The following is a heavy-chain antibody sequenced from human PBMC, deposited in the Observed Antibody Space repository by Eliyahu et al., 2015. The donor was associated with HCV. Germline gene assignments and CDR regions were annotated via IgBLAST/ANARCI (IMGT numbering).Heavy chain of an antibody. CDR2: INYSGST. CDR3: ARGTRVGLAGTGYHGMDV. D-gene: IGHD6-19*01. Sequence: QVQLQQWGAGLLKPSETLXLTCAXYGXSFSDYYWTWIRXPPGKGLEWIGEINYSGSTNYNPSLKSRVTISVDTSKNQXSLKVSSVTAADTAVYFCARGTRVGLAGTGYHGMDVWGQGTTVTVSS. J-gene: IGHJ6*02. CDR1: GXSFSDYY. V-gene: IGHV4-34*01.